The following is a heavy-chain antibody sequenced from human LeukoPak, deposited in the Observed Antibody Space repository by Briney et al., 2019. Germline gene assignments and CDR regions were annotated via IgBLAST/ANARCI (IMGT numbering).Heavy chain of an antibody. Sequence: SVKVSCKASGGTFSSYAISWVRQAPGQGLEWMGRIIPILGVANYAQKFQGRVTITADKSTSTAYMELSSLRSEDTAVYYCARDSAYSGSLRMGSWFDPWGQGTLVTVSS. CDR1: GGTFSSYA. D-gene: IGHD1-26*01. J-gene: IGHJ5*02. V-gene: IGHV1-69*04. CDR3: ARDSAYSGSLRMGSWFDP. CDR2: IIPILGVA.